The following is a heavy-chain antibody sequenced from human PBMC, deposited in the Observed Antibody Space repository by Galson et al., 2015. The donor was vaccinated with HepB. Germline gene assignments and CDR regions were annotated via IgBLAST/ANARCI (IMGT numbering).Heavy chain of an antibody. J-gene: IGHJ6*03. CDR3: ARAARVVGLESFYYYYYYMDV. CDR2: MNPNSGNT. CDR1: GYTFTSYD. D-gene: IGHD1-26*01. V-gene: IGHV1-8*01. Sequence: SVKVSCKASGYTFTSYDINWVRQATGQGLEWMGWMNPNSGNTGYAQKFQGRVTMTRNTSISTAYMELSSLRSEDTAVYYCARAARVVGLESFYYYYYYMDVWGKGTTVTVSS.